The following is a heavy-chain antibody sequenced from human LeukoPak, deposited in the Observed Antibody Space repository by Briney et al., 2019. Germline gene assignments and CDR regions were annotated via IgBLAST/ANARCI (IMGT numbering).Heavy chain of an antibody. CDR3: TKASGYYYLDAFDI. CDR1: GFTFGDYA. J-gene: IGHJ3*02. CDR2: IRSKAYGGTT. D-gene: IGHD3-22*01. V-gene: IGHV3-49*04. Sequence: GGSLRLSCTASGFTFGDYAMSWVRQAPGKGLGWVGFIRSKAYGGTTEYAASVKGRFTISRDDSKRTAYLQINSLKTEDTAVYYCTKASGYYYLDAFDIWGQGTMVTVSS.